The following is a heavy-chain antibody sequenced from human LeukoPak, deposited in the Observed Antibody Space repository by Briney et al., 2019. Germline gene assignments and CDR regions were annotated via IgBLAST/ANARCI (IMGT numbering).Heavy chain of an antibody. CDR1: GFTFSNYG. V-gene: IGHV3-30*18. CDR3: AKDQSMDGGNVRGYFDP. Sequence: GGSLRLSCAASGFTFSNYGMHWVRQAPGKGLEWVSVISFDGSAKYYADSVKGRFTISRDNSKSTVYLQMNSLRAEDTAVYYCAKDQSMDGGNVRGYFDPWGQGTLVTVSS. J-gene: IGHJ5*02. D-gene: IGHD4-23*01. CDR2: ISFDGSAK.